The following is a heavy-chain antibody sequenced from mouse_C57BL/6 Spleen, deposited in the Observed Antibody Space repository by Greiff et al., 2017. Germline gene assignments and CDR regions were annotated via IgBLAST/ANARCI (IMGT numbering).Heavy chain of an antibody. D-gene: IGHD1-1*02. J-gene: IGHJ2*01. V-gene: IGHV1-59*01. CDR3: AREVANWDY. CDR2: IDPSDSYT. CDR1: GYTFTSYW. Sequence: QVQLQQPGAELVRPGTSVKLSCKASGYTFTSYWMHWVKQRPGQGLEWIGVIDPSDSYTNYNQKFKGKATLTVDTSSSTAYMQLSSLTSEDSAVYYCAREVANWDYWGQGTTLTVSS.